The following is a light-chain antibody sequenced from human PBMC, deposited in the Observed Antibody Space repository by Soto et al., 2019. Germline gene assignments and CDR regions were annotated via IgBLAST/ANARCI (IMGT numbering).Light chain of an antibody. CDR3: CSYAGGRTYV. J-gene: IGLJ1*01. CDR1: SNDVGGYNL. Sequence: QSALTQPASVSGSPGQSIIISCSGSSNDVGGYNLFSWYQHHPDKAPKVIIYEGTKRPSGLSTRFSGSKSGNTASLTISGLQAEDEADYYCCSYAGGRTYVFGSGTKVTVL. V-gene: IGLV2-23*01. CDR2: EGT.